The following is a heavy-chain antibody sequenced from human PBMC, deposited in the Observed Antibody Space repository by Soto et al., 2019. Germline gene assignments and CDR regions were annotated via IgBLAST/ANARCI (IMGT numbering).Heavy chain of an antibody. CDR2: IYPGDSDT. J-gene: IGHJ4*02. D-gene: IGHD2-15*01. CDR1: GYSFASYW. Sequence: GEALKISCKGSGYSFASYWIGWVRQMPGKGLEWMGVIYPGDSDTRYSPSFQGQVTISADKSITTAYLQWSSLKASDTAMYYCARQRGGYSQYPFDYWGQGALVNGSS. CDR3: ARQRGGYSQYPFDY. V-gene: IGHV5-51*01.